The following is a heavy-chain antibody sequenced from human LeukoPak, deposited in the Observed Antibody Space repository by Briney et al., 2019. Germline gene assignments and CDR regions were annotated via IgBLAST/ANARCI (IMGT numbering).Heavy chain of an antibody. V-gene: IGHV3-20*04. Sequence: GGSLRLSCAASGFTFDDSGMTWVRQAPGRGLEWVSGINWNGGSTGYADSVKGRFTISRDNAKNSLYLQMNSLRAEDTALYYCARSYYYYMDVWGKGTTVTVSS. CDR1: GFTFDDSG. CDR3: ARSYYYYMDV. J-gene: IGHJ6*03. CDR2: INWNGGST.